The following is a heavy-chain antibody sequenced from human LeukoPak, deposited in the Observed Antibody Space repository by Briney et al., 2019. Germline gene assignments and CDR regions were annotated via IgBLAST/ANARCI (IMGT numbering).Heavy chain of an antibody. CDR1: GGSFSGYY. V-gene: IGHV4-34*01. D-gene: IGHD3-22*01. J-gene: IGHJ3*02. Sequence: PSETLSLTCAVYGGSFSGYYWSWIRQPPGKGLEWIGEINHSGSTNYNPSLKSRVTISVDTSKNQFSLKLSSVTAADTAVYYCARRNYYERTGAFDIWGQGTMVTVSS. CDR2: INHSGST. CDR3: ARRNYYERTGAFDI.